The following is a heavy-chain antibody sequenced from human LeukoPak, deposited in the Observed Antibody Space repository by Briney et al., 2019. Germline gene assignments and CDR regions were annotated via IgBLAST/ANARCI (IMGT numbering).Heavy chain of an antibody. J-gene: IGHJ5*02. Sequence: GGSLRLSCAASGFTFSSYGMHWVRQAPGKGLVWVSRINIDGSTRYADSVEGRFTISRDNAKNTLYLQMNSLRAEDTAVYYCARAGGSGWFDPWGQGTLVTVSS. V-gene: IGHV3-74*01. D-gene: IGHD3-10*01. CDR3: ARAGGSGWFDP. CDR2: INIDGST. CDR1: GFTFSSYG.